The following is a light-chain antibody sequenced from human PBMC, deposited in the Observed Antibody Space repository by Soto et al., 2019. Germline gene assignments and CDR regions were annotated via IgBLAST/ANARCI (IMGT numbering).Light chain of an antibody. J-gene: IGLJ2*01. CDR3: TSYTSSSTRVV. V-gene: IGLV2-14*01. Sequence: QSALTQPASVSGSPGQSITISCTGTSSDVCGSNYVSWYQQHPGKAPKLMIYEVSNRPSGVSNRFSGSKSGNTASLTISGLQPEDEAAYYCTSYTSSSTRVVFGGGTKVTLL. CDR1: SSDVCGSNY. CDR2: EVS.